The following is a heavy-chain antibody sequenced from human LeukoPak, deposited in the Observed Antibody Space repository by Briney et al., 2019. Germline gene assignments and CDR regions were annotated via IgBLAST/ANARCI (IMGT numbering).Heavy chain of an antibody. CDR3: AREQGYGDNVGT. Sequence: SVKVSCKASGGTFSSYAISWVRQAPGQGLEWMGVINPSGGSTSYSQKFQGRLTLTRDTSTSTVYMELSSLRSDDTAVYYCAREQGYGDNVGTWGQGTLVTVSS. V-gene: IGHV1-46*01. D-gene: IGHD4-17*01. CDR1: GGTFSSYA. CDR2: INPSGGST. J-gene: IGHJ4*02.